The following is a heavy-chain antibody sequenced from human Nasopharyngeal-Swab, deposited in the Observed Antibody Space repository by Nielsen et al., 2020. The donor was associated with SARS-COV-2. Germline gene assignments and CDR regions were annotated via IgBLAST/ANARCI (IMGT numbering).Heavy chain of an antibody. CDR2: FYPGDSDT. Sequence: GESLKISCKASGYSFTDYWIGWVRQMPGQGLEWLGIFYPGDSDTKYSPSFQGQVTISADRSLTTAYLQWTSLKTSDTAIYYCARGGGRTGYYFDSWGQGTPATVFS. D-gene: IGHD1-14*01. CDR1: GYSFTDYW. CDR3: ARGGGRTGYYFDS. V-gene: IGHV5-51*01. J-gene: IGHJ4*02.